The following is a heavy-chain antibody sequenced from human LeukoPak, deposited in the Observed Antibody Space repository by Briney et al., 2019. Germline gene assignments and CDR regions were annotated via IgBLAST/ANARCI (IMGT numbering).Heavy chain of an antibody. CDR1: GGSLISTTYY. D-gene: IGHD3-16*02. Sequence: SETLSLTCAVSGGSLISTTYYWGWIRQPPGKGLEWIGSIYYSGSTYYNPSLKSRVTVSIDMSKNQFSLQLSSVTAADTAVYYCARAPRTGAWDMITFGGVIVHGDAFDFWGQGTMVTVSS. CDR3: ARAPRTGAWDMITFGGVIVHGDAFDF. J-gene: IGHJ3*01. V-gene: IGHV4-39*07. CDR2: IYYSGST.